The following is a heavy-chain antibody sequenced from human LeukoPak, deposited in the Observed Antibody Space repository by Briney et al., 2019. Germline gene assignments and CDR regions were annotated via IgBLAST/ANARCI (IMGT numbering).Heavy chain of an antibody. CDR3: ARYNKGITMVRGVRTYYFDY. D-gene: IGHD3-10*01. J-gene: IGHJ4*02. CDR2: IYTSGST. Sequence: SETLSLTCTVSGGSISSGSYYWSWIRQPAGKGLEWIGRIYTSGSTNYNPSLKSRVTISVDTSKNQFSLKLSSVTAADTAVYYCARYNKGITMVRGVRTYYFDYWGQGTLVTVSS. CDR1: GGSISSGSYY. V-gene: IGHV4-61*02.